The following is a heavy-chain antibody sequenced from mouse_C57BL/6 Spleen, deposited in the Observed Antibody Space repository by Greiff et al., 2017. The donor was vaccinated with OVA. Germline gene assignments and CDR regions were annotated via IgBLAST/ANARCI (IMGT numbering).Heavy chain of an antibody. CDR2: IRDGGSYT. V-gene: IGHV5-4*01. J-gene: IGHJ4*01. D-gene: IGHD1-1*01. CDR3: AREDYYGSSTRAMDY. Sequence: EVKLMESGGGLVKPGGSLKLSCAASGFTFSSYAMSWFRQTPEKRLEWVATIRDGGSYTYYPANVKGRITISRDNAKNNLYLQMSHLKSEDTAMYYCAREDYYGSSTRAMDYWGQGTSVTVSS. CDR1: GFTFSSYA.